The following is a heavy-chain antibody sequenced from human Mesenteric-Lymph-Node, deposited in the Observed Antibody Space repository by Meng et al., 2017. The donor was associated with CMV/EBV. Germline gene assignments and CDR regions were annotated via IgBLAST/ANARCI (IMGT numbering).Heavy chain of an antibody. CDR1: GFAFSSYA. Sequence: GESLKISCTASGFAFSSYAMHWVRQAPGKGLECVAVISYSGTTKNYATSVKGRFTISRDNSKNTLYLQMNSLRAEDMAVYYWGGGRLRSTDYWGQGTLVTVSS. CDR3: GGGRLRSTDY. V-gene: IGHV3-30-3*01. J-gene: IGHJ4*02. D-gene: IGHD3-16*01. CDR2: ISYSGTTK.